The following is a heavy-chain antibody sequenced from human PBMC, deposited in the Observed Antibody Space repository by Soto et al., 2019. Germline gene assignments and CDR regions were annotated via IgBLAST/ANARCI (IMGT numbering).Heavy chain of an antibody. Sequence: EVQLVESGGGLVKPGGSLRLSCAASGFTFSSYSMNWVRQAPGKGLEWVSSISSSSSYMYYADSVKGRFTISRDNAKNSLYLQMNSLRAEDTAVYYCARDSYGDYPFIRPFDYWGQGTLVTVSS. CDR2: ISSSSSYM. CDR3: ARDSYGDYPFIRPFDY. J-gene: IGHJ4*02. V-gene: IGHV3-21*01. D-gene: IGHD4-17*01. CDR1: GFTFSSYS.